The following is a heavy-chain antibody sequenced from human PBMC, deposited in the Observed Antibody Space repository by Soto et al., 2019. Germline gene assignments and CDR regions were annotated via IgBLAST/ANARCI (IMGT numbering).Heavy chain of an antibody. V-gene: IGHV3-30-3*01. Sequence: QVQLVESGGGVVQPGRSLRLSCAASGFTFSSYAMHWVRQAPGKGLEWVAVISYDGSNKYYADSVKGRFTISRDNSKNTLYLHMNSLRAEDTAVYYCAREYYGSGSYYNVGGAFDIWGQGTMVTVSS. D-gene: IGHD3-10*01. CDR3: AREYYGSGSYYNVGGAFDI. CDR2: ISYDGSNK. J-gene: IGHJ3*02. CDR1: GFTFSSYA.